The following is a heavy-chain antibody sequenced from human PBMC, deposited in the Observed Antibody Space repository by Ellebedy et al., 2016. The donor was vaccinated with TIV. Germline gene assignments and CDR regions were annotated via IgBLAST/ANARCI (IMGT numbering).Heavy chain of an antibody. D-gene: IGHD3-22*01. Sequence: SVKVSCKASGDTFNSYAISWVRQAPGQGLEWMGRIVPVLNVEQYAQKFQGRITITADKSTSTVYMELSGLRFEDAAVYYCARAASSSYYQIEYWGQGTLVTVSS. CDR1: GDTFNSYA. V-gene: IGHV1-69*04. CDR2: IVPVLNVE. CDR3: ARAASSSYYQIEY. J-gene: IGHJ4*02.